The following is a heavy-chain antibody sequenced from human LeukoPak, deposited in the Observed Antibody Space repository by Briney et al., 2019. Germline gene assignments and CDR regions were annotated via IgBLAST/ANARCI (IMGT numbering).Heavy chain of an antibody. CDR2: IKQDGSEK. Sequence: GGSLRLSCAASGFTFSSYWMSWVRQAPGKGLEWVANIKQDGSEKYYVDSVKGRFTISRDNAKNSLYLQMNSLRAEDTAVYYCAKSFWWFGEFSPFDYWGQGTLLTVSS. CDR1: GFTFSSYW. D-gene: IGHD3-10*01. CDR3: AKSFWWFGEFSPFDY. J-gene: IGHJ4*02. V-gene: IGHV3-7*01.